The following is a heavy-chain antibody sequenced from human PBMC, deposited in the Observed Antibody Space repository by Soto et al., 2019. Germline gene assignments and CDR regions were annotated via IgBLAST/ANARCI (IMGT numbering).Heavy chain of an antibody. J-gene: IGHJ5*02. CDR3: ARYSSGWYDH. D-gene: IGHD6-19*01. CDR2: INAGNGNT. V-gene: IGHV1-3*05. CDR1: GYTFTRYA. Sequence: QVQVVQSGAEEKKPGASVKVSCKASGYTFTRYAMHWVRQAPGQRLEWMGGINAGNGNTQYSQKFQGRVTITSDTSASTAYLELSSLRSEDTAVYYCARYSSGWYDHWGQGTLVTVSS.